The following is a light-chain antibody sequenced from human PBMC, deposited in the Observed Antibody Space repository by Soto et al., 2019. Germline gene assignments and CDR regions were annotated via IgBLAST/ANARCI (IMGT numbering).Light chain of an antibody. CDR1: TSNIGRST. Sequence: QSVLTQPPSASGIPGQRVTISCSGNTSNIGRSTVTWYQQFPGTAPKLLIYGNTQRPLGVPVRFSDSKSDTSASLAISGLQSEDEADYYCATWNDGVFVFGIGNKVTVL. CDR2: GNT. J-gene: IGLJ1*01. CDR3: ATWNDGVFV. V-gene: IGLV1-44*01.